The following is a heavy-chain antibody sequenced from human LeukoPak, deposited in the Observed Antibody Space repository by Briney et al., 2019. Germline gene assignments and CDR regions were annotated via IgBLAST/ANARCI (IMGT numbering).Heavy chain of an antibody. D-gene: IGHD2-15*01. V-gene: IGHV3-74*01. CDR1: GFTLINYW. CDR3: ARAVGGLLDY. J-gene: IGHJ4*02. CDR2: VSSDGATT. Sequence: GGSLRLSCAVSGFTLINYWIHWVRQAPGKGLVWVSLVSSDGATTTYADSVKGRFTISRDNVKSTVYLQMSSLRAEDTAVYYCARAVGGLLDYWGQGTLVTVSS.